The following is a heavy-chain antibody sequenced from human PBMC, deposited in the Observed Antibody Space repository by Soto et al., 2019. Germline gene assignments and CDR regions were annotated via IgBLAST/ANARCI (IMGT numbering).Heavy chain of an antibody. J-gene: IGHJ3*02. CDR3: AREYDYYDSSGYTDAFDI. CDR2: IIPIFGTA. CDR1: GGTFSSYA. V-gene: IGHV1-69*01. D-gene: IGHD3-22*01. Sequence: QVQLVQSGAEVKKPGSSVKVSCKASGGTFSSYAISWVRQAPGQGLEWMGGIIPIFGTANYAQKFQGRVTITADESTSTAYMELSSLRSEDTAVYYCAREYDYYDSSGYTDAFDIWGQGTMVTVSS.